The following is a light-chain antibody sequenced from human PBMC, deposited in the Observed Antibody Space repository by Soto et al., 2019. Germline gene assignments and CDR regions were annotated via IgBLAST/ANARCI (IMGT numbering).Light chain of an antibody. CDR3: QVWDSSSDHVI. CDR1: NVGSES. CDR2: SEG. V-gene: IGLV3-21*04. Sequence: SSELTQPPSVSVAPGKTATITCGGHNVGSESVHWYQQRPGQAPVLVIYSEGDRPSAIPERFSGSKSGNTATLTIGRVEAGDEADYYCQVWDSSSDHVIFGGGTKVTVL. J-gene: IGLJ2*01.